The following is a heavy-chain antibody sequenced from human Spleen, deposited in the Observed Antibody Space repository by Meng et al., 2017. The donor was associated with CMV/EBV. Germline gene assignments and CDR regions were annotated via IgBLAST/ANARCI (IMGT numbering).Heavy chain of an antibody. CDR3: ARVGYCSGTSCYTGDYSGRHFDY. CDR2: LIPLFGTS. V-gene: IGHV1-69*05. Sequence: WLRQALGQWLEWMGGLIPLFGTSNYAKKFQGRVTITTDDSTTTVFMELSSLRSEDTAVYYCARVGYCSGTSCYTGDYSGRHFDYWGQGTLVTVSS. J-gene: IGHJ4*02. D-gene: IGHD2-2*02.